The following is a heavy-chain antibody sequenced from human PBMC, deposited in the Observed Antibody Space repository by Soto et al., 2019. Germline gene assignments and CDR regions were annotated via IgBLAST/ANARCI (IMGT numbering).Heavy chain of an antibody. J-gene: IGHJ4*02. CDR3: ASSKGRVYYDFWSGYYTGEAYYFDY. Sequence: SETLSLTCAVSGDSISSGYYWARIRQPPGKGLEWIGSIYHSGTTNYNPSLKSRVTISVDTSKNQFSLKLSSVTAADTAVYYCASSKGRVYYDFWSGYYTGEAYYFDYWGQGTLVTVSS. CDR1: GDSISSGYY. D-gene: IGHD3-3*01. CDR2: IYHSGTT. V-gene: IGHV4-38-2*01.